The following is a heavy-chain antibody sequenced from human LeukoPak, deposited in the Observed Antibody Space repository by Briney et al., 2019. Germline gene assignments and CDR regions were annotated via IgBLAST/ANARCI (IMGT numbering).Heavy chain of an antibody. CDR2: IKQDGSDK. Sequence: GGSLGLSCAASGFIFSSSWMSWVRQAPGKGLEWVANIKQDGSDKFYVDSVKGRFTISRDNAKNSVYLQMNSLRAGNTAMYYCARDQRSFGAGSYWDYWGQGALVTVSS. J-gene: IGHJ4*02. CDR1: GFIFSSSW. D-gene: IGHD3-10*01. V-gene: IGHV3-7*03. CDR3: ARDQRSFGAGSYWDY.